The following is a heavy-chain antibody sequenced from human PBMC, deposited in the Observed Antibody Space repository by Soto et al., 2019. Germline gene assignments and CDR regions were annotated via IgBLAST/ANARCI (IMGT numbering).Heavy chain of an antibody. V-gene: IGHV1-8*01. CDR2: MNPNSGNT. J-gene: IGHJ6*03. CDR3: ARVGRSQWLVRYYYMDV. Sequence: QVQLVQSGAEVKKPGASVKVSCKASGYTFTSYDINWVRQATGQGLEWMGWMNPNSGNTGYAQKFQGRVTMTSNTSISTAYMELSSLRSEDTAVYYCARVGRSQWLVRYYYMDVWGKGTTVTVSS. D-gene: IGHD6-19*01. CDR1: GYTFTSYD.